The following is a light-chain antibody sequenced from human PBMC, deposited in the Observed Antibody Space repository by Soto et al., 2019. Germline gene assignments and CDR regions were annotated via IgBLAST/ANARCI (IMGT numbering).Light chain of an antibody. Sequence: SYDLTHPPSVSVAPGQTATVTCGGNNVGSKSVHWYQQKPGQAPVLVVYDDSDRPSGIPERFSGSNSGNTATLTISRVEAGDEADYYCQVWDTSSDQGVFGTGTKVTVL. CDR3: QVWDTSSDQGV. CDR2: DDS. CDR1: NVGSKS. J-gene: IGLJ1*01. V-gene: IGLV3-21*02.